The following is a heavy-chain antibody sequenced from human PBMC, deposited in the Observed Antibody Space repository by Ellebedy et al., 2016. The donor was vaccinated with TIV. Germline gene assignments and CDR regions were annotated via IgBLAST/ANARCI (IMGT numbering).Heavy chain of an antibody. CDR3: ARVRGSSISNYYYMDV. D-gene: IGHD6-6*01. J-gene: IGHJ6*03. Sequence: GGSLRLSXTASRFTFSDYSMSWVRQAPGKGLEWLSYITSIRNIIYYADSVKGRFTISRDNGRDSLYLQMKSLRADDTAVYYCARVRGSSISNYYYMDVWGKGTTVTVSS. V-gene: IGHV3-48*01. CDR1: RFTFSDYS. CDR2: ITSIRNII.